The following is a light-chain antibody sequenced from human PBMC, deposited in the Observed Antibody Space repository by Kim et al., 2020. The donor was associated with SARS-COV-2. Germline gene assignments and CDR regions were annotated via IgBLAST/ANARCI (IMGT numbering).Light chain of an antibody. Sequence: DIVMTQSPDSLAVSLGERATINCKSSQSVLYSSNNKNYLAWYQQKPGQPPKLLIYWASTRESGVPDRFSGSGSGTDFTLTISSLQAEDVAIYDCQQYYSTPRTFGQGTK. V-gene: IGKV4-1*01. CDR1: QSVLYSSNNKNY. J-gene: IGKJ1*01. CDR3: QQYYSTPRT. CDR2: WAS.